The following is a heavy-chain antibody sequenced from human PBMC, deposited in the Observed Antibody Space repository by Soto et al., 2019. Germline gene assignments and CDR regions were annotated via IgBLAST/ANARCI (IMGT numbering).Heavy chain of an antibody. CDR3: ARHVGSGTTSCVDD. V-gene: IGHV4-39*01. Sequence: PSETLSLTCTVSGGSISSSSYYWGWIRQPPGKGLEWIGSIYYSGSTYYNPSLKSRVTISVDTSKNQFSLKLSSVTATDTAVYYCARHVGSGTTSCVDDWGQGTLVTVSS. CDR1: GGSISSSSYY. CDR2: IYYSGST. D-gene: IGHD1-7*01. J-gene: IGHJ4*02.